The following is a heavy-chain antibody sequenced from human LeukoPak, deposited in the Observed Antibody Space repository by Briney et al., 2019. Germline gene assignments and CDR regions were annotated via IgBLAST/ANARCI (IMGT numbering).Heavy chain of an antibody. CDR2: ISWNSGSI. V-gene: IGHV3-9*01. Sequence: GGSLRLSCAAFGFTFDDYAMHWVRQAPGKGLEWVSSISWNSGSIAYADSVKGRFTISRDNAKNSLYLQMNSLRPEDTALYYCAKLTGYSSGWVDYWGQGTLVTVSS. D-gene: IGHD6-19*01. J-gene: IGHJ4*02. CDR1: GFTFDDYA. CDR3: AKLTGYSSGWVDY.